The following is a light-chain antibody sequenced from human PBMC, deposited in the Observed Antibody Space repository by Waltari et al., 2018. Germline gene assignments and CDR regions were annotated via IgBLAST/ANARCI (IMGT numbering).Light chain of an antibody. CDR1: RRDCGTCAI. J-gene: IGLJ3*02. V-gene: IGLV2-23*02. CDR2: DVS. CDR3: CSYAGNYVWV. Sequence: QSALTPPPAVSGAPGQSVTLSYFAVRRDCGTCAIISWYQQHPGNAPKLVISDVSKRPSGVSDRFSGSKSGDTASLTISGLQFEDEADYYCCSYAGNYVWVFGGGTRLTVL.